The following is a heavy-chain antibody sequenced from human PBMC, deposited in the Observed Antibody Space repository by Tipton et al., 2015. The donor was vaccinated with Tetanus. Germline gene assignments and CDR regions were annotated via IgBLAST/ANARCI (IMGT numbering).Heavy chain of an antibody. D-gene: IGHD6-19*01. J-gene: IGHJ4*02. CDR3: ARLVKQWLVPEDF. V-gene: IGHV1-18*01. CDR1: GYTFDTYG. Sequence: QLVQSGGEVTKPGASVKVSCKASGYTFDTYGISWLRQAPGQGLEWMGTMSGRNGKTDYAQRLQGRVNMTTDTSTNTAYMELRSLTSDDTAVYFCARLVKQWLVPEDFWGQGTLVTVSS. CDR2: MSGRNGKT.